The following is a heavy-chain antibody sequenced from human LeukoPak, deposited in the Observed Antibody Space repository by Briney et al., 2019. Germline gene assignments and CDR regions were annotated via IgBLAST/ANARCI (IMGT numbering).Heavy chain of an antibody. CDR1: GDSISSGGYS. J-gene: IGHJ5*02. Sequence: SETLSLTCTVSGDSISSGGYSWSWVCQHPGKGLERIGYIPYTGRTFYISSLKSRVTISLDTSKNQFSLKLSSVTAADTAVYYCARERNCGGDCYSSWFDLWGLGTLVTVSS. V-gene: IGHV4-31*03. D-gene: IGHD2-21*02. CDR2: IPYTGRT. CDR3: ARERNCGGDCYSSWFDL.